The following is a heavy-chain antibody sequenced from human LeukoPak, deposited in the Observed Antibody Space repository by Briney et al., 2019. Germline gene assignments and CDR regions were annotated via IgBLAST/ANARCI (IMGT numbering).Heavy chain of an antibody. CDR2: ISAYNGNT. V-gene: IGHV1-18*04. CDR1: GYTFSIYG. CDR3: ARDCSGATCSLDY. Sequence: GASVKVSCTSSGYTFSIYGISWVRQAPGQGLAWMGLISAYNGNTNYAQNFQGRVSMTTDTSTSTAYMELRSLRYDDTAVYYCARDCSGATCSLDYWGQGTLVTVLS. D-gene: IGHD2-15*01. J-gene: IGHJ4*02.